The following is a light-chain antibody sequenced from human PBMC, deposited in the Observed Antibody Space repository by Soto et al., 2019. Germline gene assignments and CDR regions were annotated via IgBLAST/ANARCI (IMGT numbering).Light chain of an antibody. CDR1: SSKVGDFNF. Sequence: QSARTQPASVSGSPGQSITISCTGSSSKVGDFNFVSWIQHHPGKAPKLIIYDVNNRPSGVSNRFSGSKSGNTASLTISGLQAEDEAVYYCSSYTTNSLHLFGGGTKVTVL. CDR2: DVN. CDR3: SSYTTNSLHL. V-gene: IGLV2-14*03. J-gene: IGLJ2*01.